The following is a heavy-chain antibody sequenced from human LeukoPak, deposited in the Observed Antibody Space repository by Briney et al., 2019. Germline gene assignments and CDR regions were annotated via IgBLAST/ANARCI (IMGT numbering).Heavy chain of an antibody. CDR1: GYTFTYYG. CDR2: ISGYNGNT. J-gene: IGHJ4*02. V-gene: IGHV1-18*01. Sequence: ASVKVSCKASGYTFTYYGISWVRQAPGQGLEWVGWISGYNGNTNYAQKLQGRVTMTTDTSTDTAYMELRNLRSDDTAVYYCARVEHYGELSPLNYWGQGTLVTVSS. CDR3: ARVEHYGELSPLNY. D-gene: IGHD3-10*01.